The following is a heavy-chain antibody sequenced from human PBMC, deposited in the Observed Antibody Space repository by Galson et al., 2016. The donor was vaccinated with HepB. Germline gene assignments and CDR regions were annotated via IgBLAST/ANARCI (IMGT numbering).Heavy chain of an antibody. CDR3: ARWSCSGGTCYTSDY. Sequence: ATLSLPCVVSGGSISKNNWRSWVSRAPGKGLEWIGDIYHTGSGNCNPSLKSRVIISLDKSNNQFALQLSSVTAADTAVYYCARWSCSGGTCYTSDYWGQGTLVT. J-gene: IGHJ4*02. CDR2: IYHTGSG. V-gene: IGHV4-4*02. CDR1: GGSISKNNW. D-gene: IGHD2-15*01.